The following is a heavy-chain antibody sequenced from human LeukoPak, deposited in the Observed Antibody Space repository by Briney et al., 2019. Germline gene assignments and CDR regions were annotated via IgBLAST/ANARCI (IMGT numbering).Heavy chain of an antibody. V-gene: IGHV3-7*01. CDR1: GFTFSRYW. CDR3: ARDPGGLESSGD. Sequence: GGSLRLSCAASGFTFSRYWMSWARQAPGKGLEWVANIQQDGSEKYYVDSVKGRFTISRDNTKNSLYLQMDSLRADDTAVYYCARDPGGLESSGDWGQGTLVSVSS. J-gene: IGHJ4*02. CDR2: IQQDGSEK. D-gene: IGHD3-22*01.